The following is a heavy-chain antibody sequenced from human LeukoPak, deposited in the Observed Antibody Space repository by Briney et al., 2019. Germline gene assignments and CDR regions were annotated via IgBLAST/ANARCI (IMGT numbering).Heavy chain of an antibody. CDR3: ARDLGPFTPGYFDY. D-gene: IGHD3-10*01. CDR2: IWYDGSNK. J-gene: IGHJ4*02. CDR1: GFTFSSYG. V-gene: IGHV3-33*01. Sequence: GGSLRLSCAASGFTFSSYGMHWVRQAPGKGLEWVAVIWYDGSNKYYADSVKGRFTISRDNSKNTLYLQMNSLRAEDTAVYYCARDLGPFTPGYFDYWGQGTLVTVSS.